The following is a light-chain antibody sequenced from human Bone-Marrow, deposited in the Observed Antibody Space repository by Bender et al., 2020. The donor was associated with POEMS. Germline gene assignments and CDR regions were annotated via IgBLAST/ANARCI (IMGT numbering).Light chain of an antibody. Sequence: SYVLTQPPSVSVAPGQTASLTCGGNNIGSEGVHWYQQKPGQAPVLVVYEDSDRPSGIPERFSGSNSGNTATLTISRAEAGDEADYYCQVWDSSSDHVVFGGGTKLTVL. CDR2: EDS. J-gene: IGLJ2*01. CDR1: NIGSEG. V-gene: IGLV3-21*02. CDR3: QVWDSSSDHVV.